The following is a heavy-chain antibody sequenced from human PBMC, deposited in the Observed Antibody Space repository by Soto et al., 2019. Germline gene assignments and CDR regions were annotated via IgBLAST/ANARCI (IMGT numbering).Heavy chain of an antibody. CDR3: ATLPWAVTNVNL. CDR1: GFAFSVSG. V-gene: IGHV3-23*01. CDR2: IRSDGSP. D-gene: IGHD4-17*01. Sequence: EAQLLESGGDLVQSGGSLRLSCAASGFAFSVSGMSWVRQAPGRGPEWVSAIRSDGSPHYADSVKGRFTVSRDNSKNTLYLQMDSLRAEDTAVYYCATLPWAVTNVNLWGQGTLVTVSS. J-gene: IGHJ4*02.